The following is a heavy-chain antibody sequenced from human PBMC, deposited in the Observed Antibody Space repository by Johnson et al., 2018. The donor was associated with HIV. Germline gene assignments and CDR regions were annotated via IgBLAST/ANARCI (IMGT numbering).Heavy chain of an antibody. Sequence: QVQLVESGGGVVQPGRSLRLSCAASGFTFSSYAIHWVRQAPGKGLEWVAVIQYDGSNKYYADSVKVRFTISRDNSKNTLYLQMNSLRAEDTAVYYCARTRHYYEAFDIWGQGTMVTVSS. J-gene: IGHJ3*02. CDR1: GFTFSSYA. CDR3: ARTRHYYEAFDI. V-gene: IGHV3-30-3*01. CDR2: IQYDGSNK. D-gene: IGHD3-10*01.